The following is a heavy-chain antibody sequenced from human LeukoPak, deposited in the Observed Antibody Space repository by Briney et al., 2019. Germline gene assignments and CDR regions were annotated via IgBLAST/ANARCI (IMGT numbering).Heavy chain of an antibody. CDR3: AKDYNTLRYFDWLSPLDY. Sequence: GGSLRLSCAASGFTFSSYAMSWVRQAPGKGLEWVSAISGSGGSTYYADSVKGRFTISRGNSKNTLYLQMNSLRAEDTAVYYCAKDYNTLRYFDWLSPLDYWGQGTLVTVSS. J-gene: IGHJ4*02. CDR1: GFTFSSYA. CDR2: ISGSGGST. V-gene: IGHV3-23*01. D-gene: IGHD3-9*01.